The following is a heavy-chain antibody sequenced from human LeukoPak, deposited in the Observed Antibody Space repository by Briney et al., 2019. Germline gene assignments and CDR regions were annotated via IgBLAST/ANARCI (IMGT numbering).Heavy chain of an antibody. Sequence: GGSLILSCAASGFTFSSYAMSWVRQAPGKGLEWVSAISGSGGSTYYADSVKGRFTISRDNSKNTLYLQMNSLRAEDTAVYYCAKQSGSYYSLFDYWGQGTLVTVSS. D-gene: IGHD1-26*01. CDR3: AKQSGSYYSLFDY. CDR1: GFTFSSYA. CDR2: ISGSGGST. V-gene: IGHV3-23*01. J-gene: IGHJ4*02.